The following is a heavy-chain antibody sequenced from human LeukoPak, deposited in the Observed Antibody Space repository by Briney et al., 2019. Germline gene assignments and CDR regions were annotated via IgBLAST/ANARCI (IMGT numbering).Heavy chain of an antibody. Sequence: GASVKVSCKASGYTFSNYGISWVRQAPGQGLEWVGWIRGDNGNTNYAQKFQGRVTMTRDMSTSTVYMELSSLRSEDTAVYYCARDKGRTWTNWFDPWGQGTLVTVSS. CDR2: IRGDNGNT. CDR3: ARDKGRTWTNWFDP. CDR1: GYTFSNYG. J-gene: IGHJ5*02. V-gene: IGHV1-18*01. D-gene: IGHD3-16*01.